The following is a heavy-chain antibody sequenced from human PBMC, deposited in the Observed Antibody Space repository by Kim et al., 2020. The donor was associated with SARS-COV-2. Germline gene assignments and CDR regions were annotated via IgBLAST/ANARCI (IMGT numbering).Heavy chain of an antibody. V-gene: IGHV3-33*01. CDR3: ARDELRLPYYYTMDV. CDR2: IWYDGSNK. D-gene: IGHD3-16*01. CDR1: GFTFSSYG. Sequence: GGSLRLSCAASGFTFSSYGMHWVRQAPGKGLEWVAVIWYDGSNKYYADSVKGRFTISRDNSKNTLYLQMNSLRAEDTAVYYCARDELRLPYYYTMDVWGQGTTVTVSS. J-gene: IGHJ6*02.